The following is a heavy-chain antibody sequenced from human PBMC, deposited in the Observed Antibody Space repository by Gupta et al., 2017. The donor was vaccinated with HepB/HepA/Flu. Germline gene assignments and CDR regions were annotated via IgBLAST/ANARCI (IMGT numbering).Heavy chain of an antibody. CDR2: IYYSGST. J-gene: IGHJ6*02. V-gene: IGHV4-39*01. Sequence: QLQLQESGPGLVKPSETLSLTCTVPGGSISSSSYYWGWIRQPPGKGLEWIGSIYYSGSTYYNPSLKSRVPISVDTSKNQFSLKLSSVTAADTAVYYCARPTPEYVPMESGGAGGYYGMDVWGQGTTVTVSS. CDR3: ARPTPEYVPMESGGAGGYYGMDV. CDR1: GGSISSSSYY. D-gene: IGHD3-10*02.